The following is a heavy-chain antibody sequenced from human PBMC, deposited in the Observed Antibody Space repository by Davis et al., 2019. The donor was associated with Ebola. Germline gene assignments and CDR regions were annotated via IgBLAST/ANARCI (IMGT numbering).Heavy chain of an antibody. CDR3: ASLLNQAVAGDYYYYYGMDV. D-gene: IGHD6-19*01. V-gene: IGHV4-4*02. Sequence: SETLSLTCAVSGGSISSDAHWTWVRQSPGKGLEWIGEIYQSGRSNYSPSLKSRVTISVDTSKNQFSLKLSSVTAADTAVYYCASLLNQAVAGDYYYYYGMDVWGQGTTVTVSS. CDR2: IYQSGRS. J-gene: IGHJ6*02. CDR1: GGSISSDAH.